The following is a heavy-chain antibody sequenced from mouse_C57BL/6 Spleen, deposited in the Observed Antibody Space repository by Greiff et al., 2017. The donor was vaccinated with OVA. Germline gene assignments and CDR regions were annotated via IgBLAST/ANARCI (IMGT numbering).Heavy chain of an antibody. Sequence: QVQLQQPGAELVKPGASVKLSCKASGYTFTSYWMQWIKQRPGQGLEWIGEIDPSDSYTNYNQKFKGKATLTVDTSSSTAYMQLSSLTSEDSAVYYCVAYYSNDWYFDVWGTGTTVTVSS. CDR2: IDPSDSYT. CDR3: VAYYSNDWYFDV. V-gene: IGHV1-50*01. J-gene: IGHJ1*03. D-gene: IGHD2-5*01. CDR1: GYTFTSYW.